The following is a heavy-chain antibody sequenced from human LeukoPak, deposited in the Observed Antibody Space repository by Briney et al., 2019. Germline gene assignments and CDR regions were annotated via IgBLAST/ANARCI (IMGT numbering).Heavy chain of an antibody. CDR3: ARVNLDSSSWYYFDY. J-gene: IGHJ4*02. V-gene: IGHV3-66*01. CDR1: GFTVSSNY. CDR2: IYSGGST. Sequence: PGGSLGLSCAASGFTVSSNYMSWVRQAPGKGLEWVSVIYSGGSTYYADSVKGRFTISRDNSKNTLYLQMNSLRAEDTAVYYCARVNLDSSSWYYFDYWGQGTLVTVSS. D-gene: IGHD6-13*01.